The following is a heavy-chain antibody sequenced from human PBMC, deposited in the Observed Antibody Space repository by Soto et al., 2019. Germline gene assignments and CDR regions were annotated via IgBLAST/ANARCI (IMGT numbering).Heavy chain of an antibody. D-gene: IGHD2-2*01. CDR2: INPNSGGT. V-gene: IGHV1-2*04. J-gene: IGHJ6*03. CDR3: ARSPLYCSSTSCATSYYYMDV. CDR1: GYTFTGYY. Sequence: ASVKVSCKASGYTFTGYYMHWVRQAPGQGLEWMGWINPNSGGTNYAQKFQGWVTMTRDTSISTAYMELSRLRSDDTAVYYCARSPLYCSSTSCATSYYYMDVWGKGTTVTVSS.